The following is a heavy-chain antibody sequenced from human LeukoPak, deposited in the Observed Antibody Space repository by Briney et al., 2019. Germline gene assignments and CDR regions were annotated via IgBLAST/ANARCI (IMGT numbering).Heavy chain of an antibody. D-gene: IGHD6-19*01. CDR1: GGSISSSPYY. CDR3: ARHASVDGNWPRPLDY. Sequence: SETLSLTCTVSGGSISSSPYYWGWIRQPPGEGLEWIGNIYYSGSTYYNASLKTRVTISVDTSKNQFSLKLTSVTAADTAVYYCARHASVDGNWPRPLDYWGQGSLVTVSS. CDR2: IYYSGST. V-gene: IGHV4-39*01. J-gene: IGHJ4*02.